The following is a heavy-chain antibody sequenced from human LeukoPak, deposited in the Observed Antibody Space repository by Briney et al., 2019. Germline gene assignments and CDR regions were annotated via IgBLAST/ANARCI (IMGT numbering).Heavy chain of an antibody. CDR3: ARGIYDILTGYYKRWFDP. D-gene: IGHD3-9*01. J-gene: IGHJ5*02. CDR2: ISTYNGNT. CDR1: GYTFSSYS. V-gene: IGHV1-18*01. Sequence: ASVKVSCKASGYTFSSYSINWVRQAPGQGLEWMGWISTYNGNTNYAQKLQGRVTMTTDTSTSTAYMELRSLRSDDTAVYYCARGIYDILTGYYKRWFDPWGQGTLVTVSS.